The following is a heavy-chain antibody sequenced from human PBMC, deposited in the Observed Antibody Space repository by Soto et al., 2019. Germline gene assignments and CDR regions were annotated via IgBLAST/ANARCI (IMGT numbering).Heavy chain of an antibody. CDR2: IIPVFGTT. CDR3: ARSSPYIVVRKPTGNQDYYGMDV. V-gene: IGHV1-69*13. J-gene: IGHJ6*02. CDR1: GGTFSNYT. Sequence: SVKVSCKASGGTFSNYTISWVRQAPGQGLEWMGGIIPVFGTTDYEQKFQGRVTITADGSTSTAYMKLSRLRSADTSVYYCARSSPYIVVRKPTGNQDYYGMDVWGQGTTVTVSS. D-gene: IGHD2-2*01.